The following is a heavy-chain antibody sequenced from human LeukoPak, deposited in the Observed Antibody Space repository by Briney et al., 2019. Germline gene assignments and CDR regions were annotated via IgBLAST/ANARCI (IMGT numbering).Heavy chain of an antibody. CDR1: GGSFSGYY. V-gene: IGHV4-34*01. J-gene: IGHJ3*02. CDR2: INHSGST. D-gene: IGHD3-10*01. CDR3: ARLMAEADDAFDI. Sequence: SETLSLTCAVYGGSFSGYYWSWIRQPPGKGLEWIGEINHSGSTNYNPSLKSRVTISVDTSKNQFSLKPSSVTAADTAVYYCARLMAEADDAFDIWGQGTMVTVSS.